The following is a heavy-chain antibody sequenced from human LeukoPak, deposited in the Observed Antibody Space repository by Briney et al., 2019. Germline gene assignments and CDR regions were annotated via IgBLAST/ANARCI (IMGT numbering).Heavy chain of an antibody. J-gene: IGHJ4*02. D-gene: IGHD3-22*01. V-gene: IGHV4-39*01. CDR3: ATLTYDSSGYYYGYYFDY. CDR2: IYYSGST. Sequence: NPSETLSLTCTVSGGSISSSSYYWGWIRQPPGKGLEWIGSIYYSGSTYYNPSLKSRVTISVDTSKNQFSLKLSSVTAADTAVYYCATLTYDSSGYYYGYYFDYWGQGTLVTVSS. CDR1: GGSISSSSYY.